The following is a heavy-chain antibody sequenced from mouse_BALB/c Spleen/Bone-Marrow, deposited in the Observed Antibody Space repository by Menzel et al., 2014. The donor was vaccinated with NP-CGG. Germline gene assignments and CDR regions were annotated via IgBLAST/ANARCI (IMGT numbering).Heavy chain of an antibody. D-gene: IGHD1-1*01. CDR3: ARSRFPDYGTSPFDY. J-gene: IGHJ2*01. V-gene: IGHV5-17*02. CDR1: GFNFQTFG. CDR2: ISSGSSTI. Sequence: DVQLVESGGGLVQPGGSRKLSCATSGFNFQTFGMHWVRQAPEKGLEWVAYISSGSSTIYYGDTVRGRFTISRDNPKKTLFLQMTSLRSEDTAMYFCARSRFPDYGTSPFDYWGQGTPPTVSS.